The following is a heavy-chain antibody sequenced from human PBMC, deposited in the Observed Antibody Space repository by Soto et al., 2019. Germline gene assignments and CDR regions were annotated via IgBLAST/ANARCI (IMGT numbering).Heavy chain of an antibody. CDR1: GASVRSGSYY. CDR2: IYYNGFT. J-gene: IGHJ3*02. CDR3: VRQYSSDCNGGLCFHALYI. D-gene: IGHD2-8*02. V-gene: IGHV4-61*01. Sequence: SETLCLTCTVSGASVRSGSYYGGWVRQPPGKGLHWIGFIYYNGFTNYGPSLKSRVTMSVDTSKNQFSLTLSSVTAADTAVYFCVRQYSSDCNGGLCFHALYIWGRGTRVTGSS.